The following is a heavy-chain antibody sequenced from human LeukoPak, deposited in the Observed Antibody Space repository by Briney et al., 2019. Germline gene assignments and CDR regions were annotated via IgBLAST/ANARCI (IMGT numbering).Heavy chain of an antibody. D-gene: IGHD6-25*01. V-gene: IGHV3-30*02. J-gene: IGHJ6*02. CDR3: ARETAYYYYGMDV. CDR2: IRYDGSNK. CDR1: GFTFSSYG. Sequence: GGSLRLSCAASGFTFSSYGMHWVRQAPGKGLEWVAFIRYDGSNKYYADSVKGRFTISRDNSKNTLYLQMNSLRAEDTAVYYCARETAYYYYGMDVWGQGTTVTVSS.